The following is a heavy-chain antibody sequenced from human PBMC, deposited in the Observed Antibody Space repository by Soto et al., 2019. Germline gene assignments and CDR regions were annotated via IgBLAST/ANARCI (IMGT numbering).Heavy chain of an antibody. CDR1: GYSFTSYW. V-gene: IGHV5-10-1*01. D-gene: IGHD5-18*01. CDR3: ARQSQLWSNYYYGMDV. Sequence: PGESLKISCKGSGYSFTSYWISWVRQMPGKGLEWMGRIDPSDSYTNYSPSFQGHVTISADKSISTAYLQWSSLKASDTAMYYCARQSQLWSNYYYGMDVWGQGTTVTVSS. J-gene: IGHJ6*02. CDR2: IDPSDSYT.